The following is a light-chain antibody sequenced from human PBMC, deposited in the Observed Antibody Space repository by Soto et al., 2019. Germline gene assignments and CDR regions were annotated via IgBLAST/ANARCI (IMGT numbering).Light chain of an antibody. V-gene: IGKV3-20*01. CDR3: QQYAGSPRT. Sequence: EIVLTQSPGTLSLYPGESATLSCRASQSVTSNYIAWYQQKPGQTPRLLISDASNRAADIPDRFSGSGSGTDFTLTINRLEPEDFAVYYCQQYAGSPRTFGQGNKVDSK. CDR2: DAS. CDR1: QSVTSNY. J-gene: IGKJ1*01.